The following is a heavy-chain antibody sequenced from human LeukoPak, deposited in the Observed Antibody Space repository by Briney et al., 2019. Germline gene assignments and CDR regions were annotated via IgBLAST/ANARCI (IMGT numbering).Heavy chain of an antibody. CDR2: IYYSGST. D-gene: IGHD3-3*01. Sequence: PSETLSLTCTVSGGSISSYFWSWIRQPPGKGLEWIGYIYYSGSTNYNPSLKSRVTISVDTPKNQFSLKLSSVTAADTAVYYCARRVWFGDTWVFDSWGQGTLVTVSS. J-gene: IGHJ4*02. CDR3: ARRVWFGDTWVFDS. CDR1: GGSISSYF. V-gene: IGHV4-59*12.